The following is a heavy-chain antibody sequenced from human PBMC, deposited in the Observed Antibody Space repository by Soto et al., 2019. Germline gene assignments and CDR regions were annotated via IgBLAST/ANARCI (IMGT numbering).Heavy chain of an antibody. Sequence: TSETLSLTCTVSGGSLGSSSYYRGWIRQSPGKGLEWIGNIYYSGNTFYNPSLKSRVTISVDTSKNQFYLHLSSVTAADKAIFYCASIAAPGTTHFDFWGQGTLVAVSS. J-gene: IGHJ4*02. CDR1: GGSLGSSSYY. V-gene: IGHV4-39*01. D-gene: IGHD6-13*01. CDR2: IYYSGNT. CDR3: ASIAAPGTTHFDF.